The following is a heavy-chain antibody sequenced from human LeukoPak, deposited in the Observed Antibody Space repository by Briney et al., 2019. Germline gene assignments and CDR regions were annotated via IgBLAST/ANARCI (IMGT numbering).Heavy chain of an antibody. D-gene: IGHD2-2*02. J-gene: IGHJ4*02. V-gene: IGHV3-23*01. CDR1: GFTFNIYA. Sequence: GGSLRLSCAASGFTFNIYAMSWVRQAPGKGLEWVSAISGSGGTTYYADSVKGRFTISRDNSKNTLYLQMKSLRAEDTAVYYCAKDAGGYCSSTSCYSDYWGQGTLVTVSS. CDR3: AKDAGGYCSSTSCYSDY. CDR2: ISGSGGTT.